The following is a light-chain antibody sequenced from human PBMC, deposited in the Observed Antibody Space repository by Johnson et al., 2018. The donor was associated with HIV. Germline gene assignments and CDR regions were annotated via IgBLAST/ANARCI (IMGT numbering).Light chain of an antibody. CDR2: ENY. V-gene: IGLV1-51*02. J-gene: IGLJ1*01. Sequence: QSVLTQPPSVSAAPGQKVTISCSGSSSDMGNYAVSWYQQFPGAAPKLLIFENYKRPSGIPDRFSGSRSGTSATLAITGLQTGDEADYYCGTWDSSLSAYVFGTGTKVTVL. CDR3: GTWDSSLSAYV. CDR1: SSDMGNYA.